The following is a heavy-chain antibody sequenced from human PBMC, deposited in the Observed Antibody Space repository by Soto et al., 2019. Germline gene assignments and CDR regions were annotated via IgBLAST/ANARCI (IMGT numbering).Heavy chain of an antibody. CDR1: GGTFSSYA. V-gene: IGHV1-69*13. J-gene: IGHJ5*02. CDR2: IIPIFGTA. D-gene: IGHD5-12*01. Sequence: ASVKVSCKASGGTFSSYAISWVRQAPGQGLEWMGGIIPIFGTANYAQKFQGRVTITADESTSTAYMELSSLRSEDTAVYYYARDGRDGYICCFAPWAQGTLVTVSS. CDR3: ARDGRDGYICCFAP.